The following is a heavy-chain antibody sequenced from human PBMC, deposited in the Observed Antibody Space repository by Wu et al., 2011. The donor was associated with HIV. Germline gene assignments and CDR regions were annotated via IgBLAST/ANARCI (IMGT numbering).Heavy chain of an antibody. CDR2: IIPVFGTT. CDR1: GGTFSNYA. V-gene: IGHV1-69*01. D-gene: IGHD2-2*01. J-gene: IGHJ6*02. Sequence: QVQLVQSGAEVKKPGSSVKVSCKAPGGTFSNYAISWVRQAPGQGLEWMGGIIPVFGTTNYAQKLHGRVTITTDESMSTAYMELSSLRSEDTAIYYCARDTQGDIVEVPAAKGTYYYGMDVWGQGTTVTVSS. CDR3: ARDTQGDIVEVPAAKGTYYYGMDV.